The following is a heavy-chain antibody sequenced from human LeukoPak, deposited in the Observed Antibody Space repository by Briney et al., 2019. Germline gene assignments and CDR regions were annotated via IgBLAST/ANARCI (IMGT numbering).Heavy chain of an antibody. J-gene: IGHJ3*02. CDR1: GFTFSSYG. Sequence: PGGSLRLSCAASGFTFSSYGMHWVRQAPGKGLEWVAVIWYDGSNKYYADSVKGRFTISRDNSKYTLYLQMNSLRAEDTAVYYCAREGSTNAFDIWGQGTMVTVSS. V-gene: IGHV3-33*01. CDR2: IWYDGSNK. CDR3: AREGSTNAFDI. D-gene: IGHD3-10*01.